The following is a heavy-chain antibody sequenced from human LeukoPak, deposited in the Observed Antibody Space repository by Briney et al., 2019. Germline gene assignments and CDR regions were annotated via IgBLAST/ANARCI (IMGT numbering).Heavy chain of an antibody. CDR1: GFTFSSYE. J-gene: IGHJ4*02. Sequence: GGSLRHSCAASGFTFSSYEMNWVRQAPGKGLEWVSYISSSGSTIYYADSVKGRFTISRDNAKNSLYLQMNSLRAEDTAVYYCARASYSSSWYADYWGQGTLVTVSS. CDR2: ISSSGSTI. D-gene: IGHD6-13*01. V-gene: IGHV3-48*03. CDR3: ARASYSSSWYADY.